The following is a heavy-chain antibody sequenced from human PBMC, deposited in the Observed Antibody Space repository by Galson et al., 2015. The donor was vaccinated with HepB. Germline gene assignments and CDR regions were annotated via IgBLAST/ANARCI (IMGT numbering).Heavy chain of an antibody. CDR3: AREGKAVAGTIH. CDR2: ISSSSSYI. D-gene: IGHD6-19*01. Sequence: SLRLSCAASGFTFSSYSMNWVRQAPGKGLEWVSSISSSSSYIYYADSVKGRFTISRDNAKNSLYLQMNSLRAEDTAVYYCAREGKAVAGTIHWGQGTLVTVSS. J-gene: IGHJ4*02. V-gene: IGHV3-21*01. CDR1: GFTFSSYS.